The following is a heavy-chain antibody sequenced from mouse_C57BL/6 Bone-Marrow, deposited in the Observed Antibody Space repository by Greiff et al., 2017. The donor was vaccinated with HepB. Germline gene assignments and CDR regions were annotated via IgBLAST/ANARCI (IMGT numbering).Heavy chain of an antibody. V-gene: IGHV5-4*01. Sequence: EVMLVESGGGLVKPGGSLKLSCAASGFTFSSYAMSWVRQTPEKRLEWVATISDGGSYTYYPDNVKGRFTISRDNAKNNLYLQMSHLKSEDTAMYYCARDASNYGAWFAYWGQGTLLTVSA. CDR2: ISDGGSYT. CDR1: GFTFSSYA. J-gene: IGHJ3*01. CDR3: ARDASNYGAWFAY. D-gene: IGHD2-5*01.